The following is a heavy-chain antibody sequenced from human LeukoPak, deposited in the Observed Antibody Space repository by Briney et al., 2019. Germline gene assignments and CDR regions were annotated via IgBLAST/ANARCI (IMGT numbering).Heavy chain of an antibody. CDR2: INPNSGGT. J-gene: IGHJ6*03. CDR3: AREKGSRPHYYMDV. CDR1: GYTFTGYY. Sequence: GASVKFSCKASGYTFTGYYMHWVRQAPGQGLEWMGWINPNSGGTNYAQKFQGRVTMTRDTSISTAYMELSRLRSDDTAVYYCAREKGSRPHYYMDVWGKGTTVTVSS. V-gene: IGHV1-2*02.